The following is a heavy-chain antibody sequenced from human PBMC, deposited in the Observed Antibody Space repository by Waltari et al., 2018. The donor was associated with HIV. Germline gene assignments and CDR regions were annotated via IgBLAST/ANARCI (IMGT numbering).Heavy chain of an antibody. CDR2: ISYSGTT. CDR3: VRHWVYGSVPSAIRTFDN. CDR1: GDSISDTPFH. D-gene: IGHD3-10*01. Sequence: QLQMQESGPGLVKPSATLSLNCHVSGDSISDTPFHRRWLRQPPGKGREWIGSISYSGTTYSKASLSSRVIVSVDTPKNQFALHLRSVTAADTAVYYCVRHWVYGSVPSAIRTFDNWGQGTLVTVSS. V-gene: IGHV4-39*01. J-gene: IGHJ4*02.